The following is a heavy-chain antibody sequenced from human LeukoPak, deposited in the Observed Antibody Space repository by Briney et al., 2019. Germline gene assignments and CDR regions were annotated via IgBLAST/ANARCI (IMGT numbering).Heavy chain of an antibody. J-gene: IGHJ5*02. Sequence: SETLSLTCTVSGGSISSYYWSWIRQPPGKGLEWIGYIYYSGSTNYNPSLKSRVTISVDTSKNQFPLKLSSVTAADTAVYYCARALGYCSGGSCVWFDPWGQGTLVTVSS. D-gene: IGHD2-15*01. CDR1: GGSISSYY. CDR2: IYYSGST. V-gene: IGHV4-59*01. CDR3: ARALGYCSGGSCVWFDP.